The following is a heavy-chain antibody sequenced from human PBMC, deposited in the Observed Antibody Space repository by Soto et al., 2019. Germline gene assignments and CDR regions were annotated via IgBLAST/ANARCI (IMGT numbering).Heavy chain of an antibody. V-gene: IGHV4-59*08. D-gene: IGHD3-10*01. J-gene: IGHJ4*02. CDR1: GGSISSFY. CDR3: ARQGSVNPTSQLDH. Sequence: SETLSLTCTVSGGSISSFYWSWIRQPPGKGLEWIGYIFYYGNTNYNPSLKSRVTISIDTSKNQFSLKLSSVTAADTALYYCARQGSVNPTSQLDHWGQGILVTVSS. CDR2: IFYYGNT.